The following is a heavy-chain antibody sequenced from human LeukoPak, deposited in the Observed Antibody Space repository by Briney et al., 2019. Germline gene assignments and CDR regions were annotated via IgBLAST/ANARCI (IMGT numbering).Heavy chain of an antibody. V-gene: IGHV3-30-3*01. CDR2: ISYDGSNK. D-gene: IGHD2-15*01. Sequence: PGGSLRLSCAASGVTFSRYAMHWVRQAPGKGLEWVAVISYDGSNKYYADSVKGRFTISRDSSKNTLYLQMNSLRAEDTAVYYCAVDKDIVVVVAARFLDDAFDIWGQGTMVTVSS. J-gene: IGHJ3*02. CDR1: GVTFSRYA. CDR3: AVDKDIVVVVAARFLDDAFDI.